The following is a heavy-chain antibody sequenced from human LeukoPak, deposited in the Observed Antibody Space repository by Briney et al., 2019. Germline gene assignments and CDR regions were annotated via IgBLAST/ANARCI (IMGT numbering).Heavy chain of an antibody. CDR3: ARELAA. Sequence: PGGSLRLSCEAAGFAFSSYSMHWVRQAPGKGLEWVAAIWPDGSNKYYANSVKGRFTISRDNSKNTLYLQMNSLRDDDTAIYYCARELAAWGQGTLVTVSS. CDR2: IWPDGSNK. CDR1: GFAFSSYS. D-gene: IGHD6-13*01. V-gene: IGHV3-33*01. J-gene: IGHJ4*02.